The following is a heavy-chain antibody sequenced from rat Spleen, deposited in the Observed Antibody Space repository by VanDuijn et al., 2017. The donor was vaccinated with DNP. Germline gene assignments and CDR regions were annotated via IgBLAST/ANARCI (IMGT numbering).Heavy chain of an antibody. V-gene: IGHV5-7*01. D-gene: IGHD1-12*02. Sequence: EVQLVESGGGLVQPGRSLNLSCAASGFTFSDYNMAWVRQAPKKGLEWVATISYDGSSTYYRDSVKGRFTISRDNAKSTLYLQMDSLRSEDTATYYCARHYDGSYDYWGQGVMVTVSS. CDR1: GFTFSDYN. CDR3: ARHYDGSYDY. CDR2: ISYDGSST. J-gene: IGHJ2*01.